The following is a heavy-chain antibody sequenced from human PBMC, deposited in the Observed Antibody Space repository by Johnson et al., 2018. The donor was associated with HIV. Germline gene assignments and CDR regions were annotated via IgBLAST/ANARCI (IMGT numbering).Heavy chain of an antibody. V-gene: IGHV3-66*04. J-gene: IGHJ3*02. CDR2: IYSGGTT. CDR3: AKRHGPIVGATEDDAFDI. Sequence: EVQLVESGGGLVQPGGSLRLYCVASGFTVSNNYMSWVRQAPGKGQEWVSVIYSGGTTDYSDSVKGRFTISRDNSKNTLYLQMNSLRAEDTAVYYCAKRHGPIVGATEDDAFDIWGQGTMVTVSS. CDR1: GFTVSNNY. D-gene: IGHD1-26*01.